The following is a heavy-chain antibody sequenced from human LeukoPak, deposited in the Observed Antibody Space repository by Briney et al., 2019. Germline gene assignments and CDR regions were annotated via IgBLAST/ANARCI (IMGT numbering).Heavy chain of an antibody. CDR3: ARRGQLPGAFDI. J-gene: IGHJ3*02. CDR2: IYPGDSDI. V-gene: IGHV5-51*01. Sequence: GGSLKMSCKGSGYSFPSYWIGWVRQMPGKGLEWMGIIYPGDSDIRYSPSFQGQVTLLAEQSISTSYLRWISLKASVSPIYYCARRGQLPGAFDIWRQGTMVTVSS. CDR1: GYSFPSYW. D-gene: IGHD2-2*01.